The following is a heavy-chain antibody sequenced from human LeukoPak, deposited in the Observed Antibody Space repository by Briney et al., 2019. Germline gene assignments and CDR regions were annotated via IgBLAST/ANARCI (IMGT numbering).Heavy chain of an antibody. CDR2: INPNSGGT. CDR3: ARDLEWGTTVTTVGYWFDP. V-gene: IGHV1-2*02. J-gene: IGHJ5*02. Sequence: GASVKVSCKASGYTFTGYYMHWVRQAPGQGLEWMGWINPNSGGTNYAQKFQGRVTMTRDTSISTAYMELSRLRSDDTAVYYCARDLEWGTTVTTVGYWFDPWGQGTLVTVSS. D-gene: IGHD4-17*01. CDR1: GYTFTGYY.